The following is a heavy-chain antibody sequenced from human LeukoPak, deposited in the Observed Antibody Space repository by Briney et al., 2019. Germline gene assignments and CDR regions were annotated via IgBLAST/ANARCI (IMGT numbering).Heavy chain of an antibody. J-gene: IGHJ4*02. CDR2: SSDSGST. Sequence: SETLSLICTVSGGSISSYYWSWIRQPPGKGLEWIGYSSDSGSTNYNPSLKSRVTLLVDTSKNQFSLNLFSVTAADTAVYYCARGSDYGDSWGQGTLVTVSS. CDR1: GGSISSYY. V-gene: IGHV4-59*01. CDR3: ARGSDYGDS.